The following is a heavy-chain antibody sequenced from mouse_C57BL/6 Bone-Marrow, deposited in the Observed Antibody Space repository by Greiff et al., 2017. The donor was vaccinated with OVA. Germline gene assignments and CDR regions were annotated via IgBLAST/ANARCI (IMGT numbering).Heavy chain of an antibody. D-gene: IGHD2-3*01. CDR3: ARADGYCVAMDY. V-gene: IGHV5-4*03. CDR1: GFTFSSYA. Sequence: EVKLVESGGGLVKPGGSLKLSCAASGFTFSSYAMSWVRQTPEKRLEWVATISDGGSYTYYPDNVKGRFTITRDNAKNNLYLQMSHLKSEDTAMYYGARADGYCVAMDYWGQGTSVTVSS. CDR2: ISDGGSYT. J-gene: IGHJ4*01.